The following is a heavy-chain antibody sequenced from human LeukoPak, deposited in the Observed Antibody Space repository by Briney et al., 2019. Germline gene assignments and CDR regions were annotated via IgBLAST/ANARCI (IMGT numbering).Heavy chain of an antibody. J-gene: IGHJ4*02. CDR1: GFTFSSYA. D-gene: IGHD3-22*01. CDR3: ARMYYYDGSGYYGPVDY. Sequence: GGSLRLSCAASGFTFSSYAMSWVRQAPGKGLEWVSAISGSGGSTYYADSVKGRFTISRDNSKNTLYLQMNSLRAEDTAVYYCARMYYYDGSGYYGPVDYWGQGTLVTVSS. V-gene: IGHV3-23*01. CDR2: ISGSGGST.